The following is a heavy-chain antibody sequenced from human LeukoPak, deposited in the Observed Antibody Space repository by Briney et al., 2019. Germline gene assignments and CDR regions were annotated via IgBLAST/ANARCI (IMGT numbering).Heavy chain of an antibody. CDR3: AKDFSPVTDHLGDYFDY. Sequence: GGSLRLSCAASGFTLSSDGMHSVRQAPGKGLEWVPVVSYDGSNKYYADSVKGRFTISRDNCKNTMYLQMDRLRAEDTAVYFCAKDFSPVTDHLGDYFDYWGQGTLVTVSS. V-gene: IGHV3-30*18. CDR2: VSYDGSNK. J-gene: IGHJ4*02. D-gene: IGHD1-14*01. CDR1: GFTLSSDG.